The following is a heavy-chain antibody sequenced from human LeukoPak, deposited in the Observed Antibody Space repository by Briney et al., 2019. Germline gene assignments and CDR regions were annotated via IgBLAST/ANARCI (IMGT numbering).Heavy chain of an antibody. CDR3: ARDFQLGYPGY. J-gene: IGHJ4*02. D-gene: IGHD2-2*01. Sequence: GRSLRLSCAASGFTFSSYSMNWVRQAPGKGLEWVSYISSSSSTIYYADSVKGRFTISRDNAKNSLYLQMNSLRAEDTAVYYCARDFQLGYPGYWGQGTLVIVSS. V-gene: IGHV3-48*04. CDR2: ISSSSSTI. CDR1: GFTFSSYS.